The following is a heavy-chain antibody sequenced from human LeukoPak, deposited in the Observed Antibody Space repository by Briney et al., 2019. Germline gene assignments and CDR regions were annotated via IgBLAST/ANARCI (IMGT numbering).Heavy chain of an antibody. J-gene: IGHJ4*01. Sequence: PGGSLRLSCAASGFTFSSYAMSWVRQAPGKGLEGVSTLSGSGITTYYAHSVTGRFTISRDNSKNTPYLQMNSLRAEDTAVYYCAKGIYSSGWSYFDYWGHGTLVTVSS. CDR2: LSGSGITT. CDR1: GFTFSSYA. CDR3: AKGIYSSGWSYFDY. V-gene: IGHV3-23*01. D-gene: IGHD6-19*01.